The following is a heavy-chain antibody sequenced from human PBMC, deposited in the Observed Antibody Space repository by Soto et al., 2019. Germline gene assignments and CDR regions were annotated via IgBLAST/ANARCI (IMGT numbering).Heavy chain of an antibody. CDR1: GGSITSYY. J-gene: IGHJ6*02. D-gene: IGHD3-3*01. Sequence: SETLSLTCTVSGGSITSYYWSWIRQPAGKGLEWIGRLYNTESPNYNPSLKSRVSMSVGTSKNQFSLKLSSVTAADTAVYYCARDMRVFGGMDVWGQGTTVTVSS. V-gene: IGHV4-4*07. CDR2: LYNTESP. CDR3: ARDMRVFGGMDV.